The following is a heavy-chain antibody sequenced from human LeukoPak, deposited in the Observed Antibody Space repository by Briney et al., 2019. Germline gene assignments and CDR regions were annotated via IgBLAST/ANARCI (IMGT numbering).Heavy chain of an antibody. J-gene: IGHJ4*02. D-gene: IGHD1-14*01. V-gene: IGHV3-23*01. CDR3: ARVRSPTGTYSFDY. CDR1: GFTVSSNY. CDR2: ISGDGSIT. Sequence: GGSLRLSCAVSGFTVSSNYMNWVRQAPGKGLEWVSSISGDGSITHYADSVKGRFTISRDNSQNTLSLQMSSLRAEDTAVYYCARVRSPTGTYSFDYWGQRTLVTVSS.